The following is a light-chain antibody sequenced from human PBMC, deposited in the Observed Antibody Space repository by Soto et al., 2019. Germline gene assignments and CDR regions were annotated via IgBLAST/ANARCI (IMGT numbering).Light chain of an antibody. CDR2: DAS. CDR3: QQYNNYSGT. J-gene: IGKJ1*01. CDR1: QSISSW. V-gene: IGKV1-5*01. Sequence: DIQMTQSPSTLSASVGDRVTITCRASQSISSWLAWYQQKPGKAPKLLIYDASSWESGVPSRFSGSGSGTEFTLTISSLQPEDFATYYCQQYNNYSGTFGQGTKVEIK.